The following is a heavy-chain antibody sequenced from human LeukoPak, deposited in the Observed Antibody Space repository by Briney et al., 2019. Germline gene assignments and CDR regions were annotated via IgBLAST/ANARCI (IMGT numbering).Heavy chain of an antibody. CDR2: IRYNGNNQ. D-gene: IGHD2-15*01. Sequence: GGSLRLSCAASGFTFNNYGMHWVRQAPGKGLEWVAFIRYNGNNQYYADSVKGRFTISRDNSKNTLYLQMNSLRAEDTAVYYCAKDKSKYCSGGSCYGIDPWGQGTLVTVSS. J-gene: IGHJ5*02. CDR1: GFTFNNYG. CDR3: AKDKSKYCSGGSCYGIDP. V-gene: IGHV3-30*02.